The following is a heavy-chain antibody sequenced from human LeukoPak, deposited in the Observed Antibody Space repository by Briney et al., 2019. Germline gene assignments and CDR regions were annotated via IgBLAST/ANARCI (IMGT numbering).Heavy chain of an antibody. D-gene: IGHD4-17*01. V-gene: IGHV3-33*08. CDR2: IWYDGSNK. CDR3: AREYGDYENAFDI. CDR1: GFTFSSYE. J-gene: IGHJ3*02. Sequence: PGGSLRLSCAASGFTFSSYEMNWVRQAPGKGLEWVAVIWYDGSNKYYADSVKGRFTISRDNSKNTLYLQMNSLRAEDTAVYYCAREYGDYENAFDIWGQGTMVTVSS.